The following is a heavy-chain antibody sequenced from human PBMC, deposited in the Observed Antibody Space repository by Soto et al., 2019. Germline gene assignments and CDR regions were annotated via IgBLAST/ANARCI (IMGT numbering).Heavy chain of an antibody. CDR3: ARDWDRGGGSYLWKFDL. J-gene: IGHJ2*01. CDR2: ISYDGSYR. Sequence: QEQLVESGGGVGQPGRSLRLSCAASGFALTPYAMHWVRQAPGKGLEWVAIISYDGSYRSYGDSVKGRFTISRDNSENSLYLQMDTLRSEDTAVYYCARDWDRGGGSYLWKFDLWGRGTLVTVSS. D-gene: IGHD1-26*01. V-gene: IGHV3-30-3*01. CDR1: GFALTPYA.